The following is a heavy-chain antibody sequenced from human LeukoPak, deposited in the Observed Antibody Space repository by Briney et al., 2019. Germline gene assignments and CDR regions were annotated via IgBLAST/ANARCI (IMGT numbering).Heavy chain of an antibody. V-gene: IGHV3-30-3*01. CDR1: GFTFSSYA. D-gene: IGHD6-19*01. CDR3: ARDSSGWSKLDY. J-gene: IGHJ4*02. Sequence: GRSLRLSCAASGFTFSSYAMHWVRRAPGKGLEWVAVISYDGSNKYYADSVKGRFTISRDNSKNTLYLQMNSLRAEDTAVYYCARDSSGWSKLDYWGQGTLVTVSS. CDR2: ISYDGSNK.